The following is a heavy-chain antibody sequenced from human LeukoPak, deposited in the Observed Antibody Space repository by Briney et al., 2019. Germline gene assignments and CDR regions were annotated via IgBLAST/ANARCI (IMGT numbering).Heavy chain of an antibody. V-gene: IGHV4-59*01. J-gene: IGHJ5*02. CDR2: IYYSGST. D-gene: IGHD2-2*01. CDR3: ARVLGYCSSTSCYPYNWFDP. Sequence: PSETLSLTCTVSGGSLSSYYWSWVRQPPGKGLEWIGYIYYSGSTNYNPSLTSRVTISVDTSKNHFSLKLSSVTAADTAVYYCARVLGYCSSTSCYPYNWFDPWGQGTLVTVSS. CDR1: GGSLSSYY.